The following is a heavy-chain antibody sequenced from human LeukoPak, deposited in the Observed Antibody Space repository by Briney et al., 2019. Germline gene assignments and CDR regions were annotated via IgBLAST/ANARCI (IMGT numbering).Heavy chain of an antibody. D-gene: IGHD2-15*01. CDR1: GGTFSSYA. CDR3: ARGTQCSGGSCYSGGY. V-gene: IGHV1-69*13. Sequence: SVKVSCKASGGTFSSYAISWVRQAPGQGLEWMGGIIPIFGTANYAQKFQGRVTITADESTSTAYMELSSLRSEDTAVYYCARGTQCSGGSCYSGGYWGQGTLVTVSS. CDR2: IIPIFGTA. J-gene: IGHJ4*02.